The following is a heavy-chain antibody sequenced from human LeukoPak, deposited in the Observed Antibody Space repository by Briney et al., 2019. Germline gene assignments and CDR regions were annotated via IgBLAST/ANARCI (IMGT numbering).Heavy chain of an antibody. Sequence: GGSLRLSCEASGFTFSGYWMSWVRQAPGRGLEWVADINGDGTTIYYVDSVKGRFTMSRDNAKNSVSLQLNTLRGGDTAVYYCARSIVVPAAISGAFDIWGQGTIVTVSS. V-gene: IGHV3-7*05. CDR2: INGDGTTI. CDR3: ARSIVVPAAISGAFDI. CDR1: GFTFSGYW. D-gene: IGHD2-2*01. J-gene: IGHJ3*02.